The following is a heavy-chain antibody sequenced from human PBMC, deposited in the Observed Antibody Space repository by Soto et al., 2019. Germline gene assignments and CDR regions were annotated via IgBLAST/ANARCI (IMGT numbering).Heavy chain of an antibody. CDR2: IYFTGST. CDR1: GHSLSSGGYY. D-gene: IGHD6-19*01. CDR3: ARDWGSSGWTN. Sequence: SETLSLTCTVPGHSLSSGGYYWSWIRQHPGKGLEWVGYIYFTGSTLYNPSLKSRLAMSLDTSKNQFSLKLGSVTAADTAIYYCARDWGSSGWTNWGPGTLVTVSS. J-gene: IGHJ4*02. V-gene: IGHV4-31*03.